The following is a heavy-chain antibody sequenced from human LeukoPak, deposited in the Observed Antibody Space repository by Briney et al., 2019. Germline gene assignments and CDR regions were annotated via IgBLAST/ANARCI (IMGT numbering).Heavy chain of an antibody. D-gene: IGHD3-10*01. J-gene: IGHJ4*02. V-gene: IGHV3-11*04. CDR1: GFTFSDYY. CDR3: ASSSYGSGSYSPFDY. CDR2: ISSSGSTI. Sequence: GGSLRLSCAASGFTFSDYYMSWIRQAPGKGLEWVSYISSSGSTIYYADSVKGRFTISRDNAKNTLYLQMNSLRAEDTAVYYCASSSYGSGSYSPFDYWGQGTLVTVSS.